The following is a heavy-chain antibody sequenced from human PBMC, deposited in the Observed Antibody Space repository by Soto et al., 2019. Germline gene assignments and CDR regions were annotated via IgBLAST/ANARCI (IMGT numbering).Heavy chain of an antibody. V-gene: IGHV3-30*18. CDR2: ISYDGSNK. J-gene: IGHJ6*02. Sequence: GGSLRLSCAASGFTFSSYGMHWVRQAPGKGLEWVAVISYDGSNKYYADSVKGRFTISRDNSKNTLYLQMNSLRAEDTAVYYCAKDRGSGSTDPPAYYYYGMDVWGQGTTVTVSS. D-gene: IGHD3-10*01. CDR3: AKDRGSGSTDPPAYYYYGMDV. CDR1: GFTFSSYG.